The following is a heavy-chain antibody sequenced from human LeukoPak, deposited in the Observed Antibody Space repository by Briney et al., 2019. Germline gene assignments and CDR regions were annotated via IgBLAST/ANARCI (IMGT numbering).Heavy chain of an antibody. Sequence: GGSLRLSCAASGFTVSSNYTSWVRQAPGKGLEWVSVIYSGGSTYYADSVKGRFTISRDNSKNTLYLQMNSLRAEDTAVYYCARVLRYCSGGSCYSGGLGYMDVWGKGTTVTISS. CDR3: ARVLRYCSGGSCYSGGLGYMDV. V-gene: IGHV3-53*01. J-gene: IGHJ6*03. CDR1: GFTVSSNY. CDR2: IYSGGST. D-gene: IGHD2-15*01.